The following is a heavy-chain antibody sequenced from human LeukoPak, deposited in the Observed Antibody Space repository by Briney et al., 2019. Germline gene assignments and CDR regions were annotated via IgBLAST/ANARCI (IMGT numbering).Heavy chain of an antibody. CDR3: AKSRATAGTGPYYYMDV. D-gene: IGHD6-13*01. J-gene: IGHJ6*03. CDR1: GFIFSTYG. V-gene: IGHV3-30*02. Sequence: GGSLRLSCAASGFIFSTYGMHWVRQAPGQGLEWVAFIPYDGSNKYYADSVKGRFTISRDNSKNTLYLQMNSLRAEDTAVYYCAKSRATAGTGPYYYMDVWGRGTTVAVSS. CDR2: IPYDGSNK.